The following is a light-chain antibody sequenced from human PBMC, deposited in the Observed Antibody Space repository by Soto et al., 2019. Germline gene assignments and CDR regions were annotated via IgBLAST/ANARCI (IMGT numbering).Light chain of an antibody. CDR2: DAS. J-gene: IGKJ5*01. Sequence: EIVLTQSPATLSLSPGERATLSCRASQSVSSYLAWYQQKPGQAPRLLIYDASNRATGIPARFSGSGSGTDFTLTISSLEPEDFALYSWRSSSNCITSVQRTRLEIK. CDR1: QSVSSY. CDR3: RSSSNCIT. V-gene: IGKV3-11*01.